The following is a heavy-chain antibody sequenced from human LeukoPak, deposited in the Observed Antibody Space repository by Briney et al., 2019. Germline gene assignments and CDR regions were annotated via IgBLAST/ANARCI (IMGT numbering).Heavy chain of an antibody. D-gene: IGHD6-13*01. CDR2: IWYDGSNK. V-gene: IGHV3-33*06. J-gene: IGHJ4*02. CDR3: AKDPGSSWYYDY. Sequence: PGGSLRLSCAASGFTFSSYGMHWVRQAPGKGLEWVAVIWYDGSNKYYADSVKGRFTISRDNSKNTLYLQMNSLRAEDTAVYYCAKDPGSSWYYDYWGQGTLVTVSS. CDR1: GFTFSSYG.